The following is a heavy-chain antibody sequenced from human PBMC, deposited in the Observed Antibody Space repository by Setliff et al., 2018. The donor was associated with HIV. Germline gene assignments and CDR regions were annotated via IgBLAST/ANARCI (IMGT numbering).Heavy chain of an antibody. V-gene: IGHV4-30-2*01. Sequence: SETLSLTCTVSGGSISSGGYSWTWIRQPPGKGREWIAYIFHSGRTYYNPSLKSRVAMSIDTSKNQFSLRLNSVTAADTAMYYCVHSLLGAPMVDYWGQGTLVTVSS. CDR2: IFHSGRT. CDR1: GGSISSGGYS. D-gene: IGHD3-16*01. CDR3: VHSLLGAPMVDY. J-gene: IGHJ4*02.